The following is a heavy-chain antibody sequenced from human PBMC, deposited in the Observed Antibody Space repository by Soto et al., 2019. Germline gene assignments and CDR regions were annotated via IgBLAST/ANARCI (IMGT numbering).Heavy chain of an antibody. V-gene: IGHV1-3*01. CDR1: GYTFTSYA. D-gene: IGHD3-9*01. CDR2: INAGNGNT. CDR3: ARSSGGILTGYQPVGP. Sequence: GASVKVSCKASGYTFTSYAMHWGRQAPGQRLEWMGWINAGNGNTKYSQKFQGRVTITRDTSASTAYMELSSLRSEDTAVYYCARSSGGILTGYQPVGPWTQGTLVTVSA. J-gene: IGHJ5*02.